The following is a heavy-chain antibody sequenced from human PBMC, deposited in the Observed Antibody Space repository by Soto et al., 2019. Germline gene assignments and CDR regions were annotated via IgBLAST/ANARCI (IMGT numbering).Heavy chain of an antibody. CDR3: AKYGGNNWSLFDY. CDR1: GFNFNNYA. J-gene: IGHJ4*02. Sequence: GALRLSCATSGFNFNNYAMSWVRQTPGTGLEWVSSISGSSGSTHYADSVKGRFTISRDSSKNTLYLQMSSLRAEDTALYYCAKYGGNNWSLFDYWGQGTLVTVSS. V-gene: IGHV3-23*01. CDR2: ISGSSGST. D-gene: IGHD1-1*01.